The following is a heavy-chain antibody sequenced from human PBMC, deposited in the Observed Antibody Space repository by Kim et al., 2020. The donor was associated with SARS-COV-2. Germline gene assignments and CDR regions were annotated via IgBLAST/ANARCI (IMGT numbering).Heavy chain of an antibody. Sequence: GGSLRLSCAASGFTFSSYGMHWVRQAPGKGLEWVAVIWYDGSNKYYADSVKGRFTISRDNSKNTLYLQMNSLRAEDTAVYYCAKGVFWSGYASQRIVGATNTAFDYWGQGTLVTVSS. CDR1: GFTFSSYG. D-gene: IGHD1-26*01. CDR2: IWYDGSNK. CDR3: AKGVFWSGYASQRIVGATNTAFDY. V-gene: IGHV3-33*06. J-gene: IGHJ4*02.